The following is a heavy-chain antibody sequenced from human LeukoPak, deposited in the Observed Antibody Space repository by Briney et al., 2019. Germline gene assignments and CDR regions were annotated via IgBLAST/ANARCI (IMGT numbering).Heavy chain of an antibody. Sequence: GGSLRLSCAASGFTFSSYSMNWVRQAPGRGLEWVSSISSSSSYIYYADSVKGRFTISRDNAKNSLYLQMNSLRAEDTAVYYCASEGGSYYGEYYYYGMDVWGQGTTVTVSS. CDR3: ASEGGSYYGEYYYYGMDV. J-gene: IGHJ6*02. V-gene: IGHV3-21*01. D-gene: IGHD1-26*01. CDR1: GFTFSSYS. CDR2: ISSSSSYI.